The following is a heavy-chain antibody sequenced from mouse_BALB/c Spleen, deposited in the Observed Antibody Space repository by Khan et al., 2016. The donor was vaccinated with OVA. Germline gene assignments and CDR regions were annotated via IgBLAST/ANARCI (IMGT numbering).Heavy chain of an antibody. CDR2: IWSDGRS. CDR1: GFSLTSYA. Sequence: QVRLQQSGPDLVAPSQSLSITCTVSGFSLTSYAIHWVRQPPGKGLEWLVLIWSDGRSTSNSALKSRLSITKDNSKSQVFLKINSLQTDDTAMYYCARHQFPLSMDSWGQGTSVTVSS. V-gene: IGHV2-6-2*01. J-gene: IGHJ4*01. CDR3: ARHQFPLSMDS.